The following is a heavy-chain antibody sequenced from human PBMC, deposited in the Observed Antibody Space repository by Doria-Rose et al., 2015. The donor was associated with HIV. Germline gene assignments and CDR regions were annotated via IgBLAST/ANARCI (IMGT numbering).Heavy chain of an antibody. Sequence: SGPVLVKPTETLTLTCTVSGVSLSSPGMGVSWIRQPPGKDLEWLSNIFSDDERSYKTSLKSRLIISRGTSKSQVVLTMTDMDPVDTATYYCARIKSSRWYHKYYFDFWGQGTLVIASA. CDR2: IFSDDER. D-gene: IGHD6-13*01. CDR1: GVSLSSPGMG. CDR3: ARIKSSRWYHKYYFDF. J-gene: IGHJ4*02. V-gene: IGHV2-26*01.